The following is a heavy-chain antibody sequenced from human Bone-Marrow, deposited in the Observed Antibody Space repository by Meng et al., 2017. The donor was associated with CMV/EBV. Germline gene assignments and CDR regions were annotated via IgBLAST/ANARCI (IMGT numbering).Heavy chain of an antibody. J-gene: IGHJ4*02. CDR2: IYWDDDK. Sequence: LTLKDAAPTSVTPTHTLTLTCTFSGFSLSTSGVGVGWIRQPPGKALEWLALIYWDDDKRYSPSLKSRLTITKDTSKNQVVLTMTNMNPVDTATHYCAHPRGWAFDYWGQGTLVTVSS. CDR3: AHPRGWAFDY. CDR1: GFSLSTSGVG. V-gene: IGHV2-5*02. D-gene: IGHD6-19*01.